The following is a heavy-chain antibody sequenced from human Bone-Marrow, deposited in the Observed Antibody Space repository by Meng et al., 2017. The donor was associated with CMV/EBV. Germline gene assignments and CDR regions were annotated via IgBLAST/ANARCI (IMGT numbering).Heavy chain of an antibody. V-gene: IGHV4-4*02. J-gene: IGHJ3*02. CDR3: AKNKLERPAFDI. D-gene: IGHD1-1*01. CDR1: GGTISSSNW. Sequence: SETLSLTCAVSGGTISSSNWWSWVRQPPGKGPEWIGEIYHSGSTNYNPSLKSRVTISVDKSKNQFSLKLSSVTAADTAVYYCAKNKLERPAFDIWGQGTMVTVSS. CDR2: IYHSGST.